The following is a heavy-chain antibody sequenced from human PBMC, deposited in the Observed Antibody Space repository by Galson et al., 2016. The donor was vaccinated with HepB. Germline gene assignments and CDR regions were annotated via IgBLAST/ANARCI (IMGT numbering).Heavy chain of an antibody. J-gene: IGHJ6*02. V-gene: IGHV1-69*13. CDR1: GDTFSSYA. Sequence: SVKVSCKASGDTFSSYAISWVRQAPGQGLERMGGIIPIFGTTNYAQKFQGRVTITADESTSTAYMELSSLRSEGTAVYYCARDPGVAAAGHYNGLDVWGQGTTVTVSS. CDR3: ARDPGVAAAGHYNGLDV. D-gene: IGHD6-13*01. CDR2: IIPIFGTT.